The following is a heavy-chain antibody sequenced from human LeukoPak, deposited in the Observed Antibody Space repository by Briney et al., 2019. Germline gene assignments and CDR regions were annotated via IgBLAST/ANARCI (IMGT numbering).Heavy chain of an antibody. J-gene: IGHJ4*02. V-gene: IGHV3-23*01. D-gene: IGHD3-3*01. Sequence: PGGSLRLSCAASGSTFSSYAMSWVRQAPGKGLEWVSAISGSGGSTYYADSVKGRFTISRDNSKNTLYLQMNSLRAEDTAVYYCAKDRGVVISHYDYWGQGTLVTVSS. CDR2: ISGSGGST. CDR3: AKDRGVVISHYDY. CDR1: GSTFSSYA.